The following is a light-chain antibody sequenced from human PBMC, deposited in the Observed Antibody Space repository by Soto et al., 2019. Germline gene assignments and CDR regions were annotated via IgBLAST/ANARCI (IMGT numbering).Light chain of an antibody. CDR1: RCIAYY. CDR3: QQSYSSPRT. V-gene: IGKV1-39*01. CDR2: DAS. J-gene: IGKJ2*02. Sequence: DIQMTQSPSSLSASVGDRVTITCRSGRCIAYYLNWYQQKPGKAPKLLIYDASSLRSGVPSRFSGSGSGTDFTLTISSLQPEDFATYYCQQSYSSPRTFGQGTKLEIK.